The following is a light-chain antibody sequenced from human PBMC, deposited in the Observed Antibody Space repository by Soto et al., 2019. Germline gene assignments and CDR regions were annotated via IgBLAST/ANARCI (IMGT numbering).Light chain of an antibody. V-gene: IGKV1-5*01. CDR2: DAS. CDR1: QTIRRW. Sequence: DIEMTQSPSTLSASVGDRVTITCRASQTIRRWLAWYQQRPGKAPKVVIYDASTLESGVPARFSGSGSETQFSLTISSLQPEDSATYYCQHYNSDPWTFGQGTKVEIK. CDR3: QHYNSDPWT. J-gene: IGKJ1*01.